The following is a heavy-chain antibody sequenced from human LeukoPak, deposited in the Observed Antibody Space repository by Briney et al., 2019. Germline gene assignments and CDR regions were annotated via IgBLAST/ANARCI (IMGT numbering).Heavy chain of an antibody. V-gene: IGHV3-30-3*01. CDR1: GFTFSNYF. CDR2: IANDGSHT. Sequence: GGSLRLSCAASGFTFSNYFMHWVRQAPGKGLEWVADIANDGSHTFYVESVKGRFTISRDNSKNTLYLQMNSLRVEDTAVYFCAREKQDTIIHSGAFDIWGQGTMVTVSS. D-gene: IGHD3-10*01. J-gene: IGHJ3*02. CDR3: AREKQDTIIHSGAFDI.